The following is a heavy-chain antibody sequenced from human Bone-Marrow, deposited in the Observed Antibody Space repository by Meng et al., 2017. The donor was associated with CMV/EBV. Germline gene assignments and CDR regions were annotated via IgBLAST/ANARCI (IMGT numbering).Heavy chain of an antibody. V-gene: IGHV3-21*01. D-gene: IGHD2-2*01. CDR2: ISSSSSYI. CDR1: GFTFSSYS. Sequence: EVQRVESGGGLVKPGGSLRLSGAPSGFTFSSYSMNWVRQAPGKGLEWVSSISSSSSYIYYADSVKGRFTISRDNAKNSLYLQMNSLRAEDTAVYYCARDRCSSTSCYYFDYWGQGTLVTVSS. CDR3: ARDRCSSTSCYYFDY. J-gene: IGHJ4*02.